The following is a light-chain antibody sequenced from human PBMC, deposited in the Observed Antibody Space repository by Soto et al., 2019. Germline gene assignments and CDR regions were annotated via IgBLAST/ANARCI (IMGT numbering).Light chain of an antibody. CDR2: DAS. J-gene: IGKJ4*01. CDR1: QSISSW. CDR3: HQYGSSPLT. V-gene: IGKV1-5*01. Sequence: DIQMTQSPSTLSASVGDRVTITCRASQSISSWLAWYQQKPGKAPKLLIYDASSLETGVPSRFSGSGSGTEFTLTISSLQPDDFAVYYCHQYGSSPLTFGGGTKVEI.